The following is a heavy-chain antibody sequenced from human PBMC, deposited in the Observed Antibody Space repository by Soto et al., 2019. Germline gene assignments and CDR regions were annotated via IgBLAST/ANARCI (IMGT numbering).Heavy chain of an antibody. J-gene: IGHJ2*01. CDR1: GFTFSSYA. CDR3: AKDLAPYFDL. Sequence: PWGSLRISCASSGFTFSSYAMSWVRQAPGKGLEWVSAISGSGGSTYYADSVKGRFTISIDNSKNTLYLQMNSLRAEDTAVYYCAKDLAPYFDLWGRGTLVTVSS. V-gene: IGHV3-23*01. CDR2: ISGSGGST.